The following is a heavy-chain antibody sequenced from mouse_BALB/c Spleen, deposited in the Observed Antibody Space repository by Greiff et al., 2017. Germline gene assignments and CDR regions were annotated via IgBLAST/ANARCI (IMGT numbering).Heavy chain of an antibody. CDR2: ISSGGST. V-gene: IGHV5-6-5*01. CDR3: ARGRRVYYDYDWYFDV. Sequence: EVKLMESGGGLVKPGGSLKLSCAASGFTFSSYAMSWVRQTPEKRLEWVASISSGGSTYYPDSVKGRFTISRDNARNILYLQISSLRSEDTAMYYCARGRRVYYDYDWYFDVWGAGTTVTVSS. CDR1: GFTFSSYA. J-gene: IGHJ1*01. D-gene: IGHD2-4*01.